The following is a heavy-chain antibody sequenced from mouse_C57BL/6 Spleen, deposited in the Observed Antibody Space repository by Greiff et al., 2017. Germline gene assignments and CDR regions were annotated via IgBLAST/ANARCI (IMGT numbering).Heavy chain of an antibody. D-gene: IGHD2-3*01. J-gene: IGHJ1*03. CDR3: ARGIYDGYYEYFDV. Sequence: VQLQQSGAELARPGASVKLSCKASGYTFTSYGISWVKQRTGQGLEWIGEIYPRSGNTYYNEKFKGKATLTAYKSSSTAYMELRSLTSEDSAVYFCARGIYDGYYEYFDVWGTGTTVTVSS. V-gene: IGHV1-81*01. CDR1: GYTFTSYG. CDR2: IYPRSGNT.